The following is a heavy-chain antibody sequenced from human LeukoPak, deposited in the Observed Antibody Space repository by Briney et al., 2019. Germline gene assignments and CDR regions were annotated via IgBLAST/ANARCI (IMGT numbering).Heavy chain of an antibody. J-gene: IGHJ4*02. CDR3: ARGRRIAVAGHRFHC. CDR1: GGSFSGYY. CDR2: INHSGST. V-gene: IGHV4-34*01. Sequence: SQTLSLTCAVYGGSFSGYYWSWIRQPPGKGLEWSGEINHSGSTNYNPSLKSRVTISVDTSKNQFSLKLSSVTAADTAVYYCARGRRIAVAGHRFHCWGQGTLVTVSS. D-gene: IGHD6-19*01.